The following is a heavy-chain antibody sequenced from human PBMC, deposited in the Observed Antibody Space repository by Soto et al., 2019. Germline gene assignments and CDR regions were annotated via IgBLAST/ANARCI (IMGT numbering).Heavy chain of an antibody. CDR3: AKDLSFYYDSSGPDAFDI. Sequence: GGSLRLSCAASGFTFSSYAMSWVRQAPGKGLEWVSAISGSGGSTYYADSVKGRFTISRDNSKNTLYLQMNSLRAEDTAVYYCAKDLSFYYDSSGPDAFDIWGQGTMVTVSS. CDR1: GFTFSSYA. V-gene: IGHV3-23*01. J-gene: IGHJ3*02. CDR2: ISGSGGST. D-gene: IGHD3-22*01.